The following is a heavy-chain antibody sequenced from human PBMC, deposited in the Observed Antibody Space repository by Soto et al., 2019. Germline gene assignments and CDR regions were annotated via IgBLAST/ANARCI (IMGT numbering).Heavy chain of an antibody. V-gene: IGHV5-10-1*01. CDR2: IDPSDSYT. D-gene: IGHD3-3*01. Sequence: GESLKISCKGSGYRFTSYWISWVRQMPGKGLEWMGGIDPSDSYTNYSPSFQGHVTISADKSISTAYLQWSSLKASDTAMYYCANAFGVVIRRYYYGMYVWGQGTPVTVSS. CDR3: ANAFGVVIRRYYYGMYV. CDR1: GYRFTSYW. J-gene: IGHJ6*02.